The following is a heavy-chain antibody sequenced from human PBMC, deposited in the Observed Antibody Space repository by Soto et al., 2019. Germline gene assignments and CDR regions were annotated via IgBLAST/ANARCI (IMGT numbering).Heavy chain of an antibody. J-gene: IGHJ6*02. CDR1: GGSISSGGYS. CDR3: ARDIRPHPRVPYYYYYGMDV. CDR2: IYYSGST. Sequence: QVQLQESGPGLVKPSQTLSLTCTVSGGSISSGGYSWSWIRQHPGKGREGIGYIYYSGSTYYNPSLKSRVTISVDTSKNQFSLKLSSVTAADTAVYYCARDIRPHPRVPYYYYYGMDVWGQGTTVTVSS. D-gene: IGHD1-20*01. V-gene: IGHV4-31*03.